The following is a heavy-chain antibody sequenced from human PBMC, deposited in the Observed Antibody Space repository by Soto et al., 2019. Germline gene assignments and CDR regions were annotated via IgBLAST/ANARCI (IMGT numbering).Heavy chain of an antibody. Sequence: GESLKISCKGSGYSFTSYWIGWVRQMPGKGLEWMGIIYPGDSDTRYSPSFQGQVTISADKSISTAYLQWSSLKASDTAMYYCARLGIAVAGILYNWFDPWGQGTLVTAPQ. D-gene: IGHD6-19*01. CDR2: IYPGDSDT. CDR3: ARLGIAVAGILYNWFDP. V-gene: IGHV5-51*01. J-gene: IGHJ5*02. CDR1: GYSFTSYW.